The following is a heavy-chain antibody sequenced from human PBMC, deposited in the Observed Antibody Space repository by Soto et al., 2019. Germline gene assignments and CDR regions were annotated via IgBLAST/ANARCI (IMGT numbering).Heavy chain of an antibody. Sequence: SVKVSCKASGGTFSSYAISWVRQAPGQGLEWMGGIIPIFGTANYAQRFQGRVTITADKSTSTAYMALSSLRSEDTAVYYCARDPGGNADYWGQGTLVTVSS. CDR2: IIPIFGTA. V-gene: IGHV1-69*06. D-gene: IGHD2-15*01. J-gene: IGHJ4*02. CDR3: ARDPGGNADY. CDR1: GGTFSSYA.